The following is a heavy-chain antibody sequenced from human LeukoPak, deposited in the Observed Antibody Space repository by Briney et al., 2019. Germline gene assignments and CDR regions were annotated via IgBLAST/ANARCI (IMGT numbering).Heavy chain of an antibody. D-gene: IGHD5-18*01. CDR1: GYTFTSYA. V-gene: IGHV3-30*04. CDR3: ARERIQLWLQYYFDY. Sequence: SCKASGYTFTSYAMHWVRQAPGKGLEWVAVISYDGSNKYYADSVKGRFTISRDNSKNTLYLQMNSLRAEDTAVYYCARERIQLWLQYYFDYWGQGTLVTVSS. CDR2: ISYDGSNK. J-gene: IGHJ4*02.